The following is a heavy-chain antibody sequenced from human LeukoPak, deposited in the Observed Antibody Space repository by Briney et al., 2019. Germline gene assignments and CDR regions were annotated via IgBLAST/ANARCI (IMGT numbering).Heavy chain of an antibody. CDR2: FDPEDGET. CDR1: GYTLTELS. J-gene: IGHJ4*02. V-gene: IGHV1-24*01. CDR3: AIILQRVAVADNFDY. Sequence: VKVSCKVSGYTLTELSMHWVRQAPGKGLEWMGGFDPEDGETIYAQKFQGRVTMTEDTSTDTAYMELSSLRSEDTAVYYCAIILQRVAVADNFDYWGQGTPVTVSS. D-gene: IGHD6-19*01.